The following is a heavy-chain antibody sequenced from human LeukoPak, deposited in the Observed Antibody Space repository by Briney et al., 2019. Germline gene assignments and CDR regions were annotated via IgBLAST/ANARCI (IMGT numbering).Heavy chain of an antibody. V-gene: IGHV3-21*01. CDR3: ARDHFIEDDSSGYYWYYMDV. D-gene: IGHD3-22*01. CDR2: ITSSRIYI. CDR1: GFTFSTYS. Sequence: GGSLRLSCAASGFTFSTYSMNWVRQAPGKGLEWVSSITSSRIYIYYADSVKGRFTISRDNSKNTLYLQMNSLRAEDTAVYYCARDHFIEDDSSGYYWYYMDVWGKGTTVTVSS. J-gene: IGHJ6*03.